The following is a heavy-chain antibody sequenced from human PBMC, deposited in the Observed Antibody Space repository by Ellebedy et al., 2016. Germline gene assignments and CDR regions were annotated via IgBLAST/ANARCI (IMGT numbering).Heavy chain of an antibody. J-gene: IGHJ4*02. D-gene: IGHD4-17*01. CDR2: ISWNSDNM. Sequence: GGSLRLXXAASGFTFDDYAMHWVRQVPGKGLEWVSGISWNSDNMDYADSVKGRFSVSRDNAKNSLYLQMNSLRPEDTALYYCAKHWGYGDYPPLYFDSWGQGTLVTVSS. V-gene: IGHV3-9*01. CDR1: GFTFDDYA. CDR3: AKHWGYGDYPPLYFDS.